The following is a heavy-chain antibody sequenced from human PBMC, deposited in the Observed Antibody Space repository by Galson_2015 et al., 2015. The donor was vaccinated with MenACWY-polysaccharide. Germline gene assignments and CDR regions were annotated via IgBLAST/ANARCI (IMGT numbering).Heavy chain of an antibody. D-gene: IGHD1-26*01. Sequence: RLSCAASGFNFSIYVMTWVRQAPGKGLEWVSAISSGSDSAYYTDSVKGRATISRDNSKDTLHLQMDSLRPEDTAVYYCVKGGWADNWGQGTLVTVSS. V-gene: IGHV3-23*01. CDR2: ISSGSDSA. CDR1: GFNFSIYV. CDR3: VKGGWADN. J-gene: IGHJ4*02.